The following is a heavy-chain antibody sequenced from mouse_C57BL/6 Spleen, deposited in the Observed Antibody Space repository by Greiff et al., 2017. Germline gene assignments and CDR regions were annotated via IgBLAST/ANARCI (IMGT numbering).Heavy chain of an antibody. CDR2: IHPNSGST. CDR3: ARSPYDDYFDY. Sequence: VQLQQSGAELVKPGASVKLSCKASGYTFTSYWMHWVKQRPGQGLEWIGMIHPNSGSTNYNEKFKSKATLTVDKSSSTAYMQLSSLTSEDAAVYYCARSPYDDYFDYWGQGTTLTVSS. V-gene: IGHV1-64*01. CDR1: GYTFTSYW. J-gene: IGHJ2*01. D-gene: IGHD2-12*01.